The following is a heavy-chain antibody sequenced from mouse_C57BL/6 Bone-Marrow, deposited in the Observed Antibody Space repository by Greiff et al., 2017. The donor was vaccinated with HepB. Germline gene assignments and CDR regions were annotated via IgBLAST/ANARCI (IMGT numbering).Heavy chain of an antibody. J-gene: IGHJ2*01. Sequence: VQLQQPGAELVKPGASVKLSCKASGYTFTSYWMQWVKQRPGQGLEWIGEIDPSDSYTNYNQKFKGKATLTVDTSSSTAYMQLSSLTSEDSAVYYCARDGHPVASDFDYWGQGTTLTVSS. CDR2: IDPSDSYT. CDR1: GYTFTSYW. V-gene: IGHV1-50*01. D-gene: IGHD6-1*01. CDR3: ARDGHPVASDFDY.